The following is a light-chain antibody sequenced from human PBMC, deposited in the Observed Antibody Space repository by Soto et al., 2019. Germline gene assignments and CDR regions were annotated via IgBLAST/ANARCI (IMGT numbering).Light chain of an antibody. CDR3: SSYTTSNTRQIV. Sequence: QSALTQPASVSGSAGQSITISCTGTSSDVGGYNYVSWYQQHPGKAPKFIIYDVSNRPSGVSNRFSGSKSGNTASLTISGLQAEDEADYYCSSYTTSNTRQIVFGTGTKLTVL. CDR1: SSDVGGYNY. V-gene: IGLV2-14*01. J-gene: IGLJ1*01. CDR2: DVS.